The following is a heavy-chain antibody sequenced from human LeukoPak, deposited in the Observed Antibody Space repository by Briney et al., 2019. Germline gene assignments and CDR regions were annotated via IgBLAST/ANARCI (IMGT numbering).Heavy chain of an antibody. CDR1: GDTFSSNSAA. D-gene: IGHD1-1*01. CDR3: ARGYGPRAFDI. CDR2: TYYRSKCYN. Sequence: SQTLSLTCAVSGDTFSSNSAAWNWLRQAPSRGLEWLGRTYYRSKCYNDYAVSVKSRITINPDTSKNQFSLQLNSVTPDDTAVYYCARGYGPRAFDIWGQGTMVTVSS. J-gene: IGHJ3*02. V-gene: IGHV6-1*01.